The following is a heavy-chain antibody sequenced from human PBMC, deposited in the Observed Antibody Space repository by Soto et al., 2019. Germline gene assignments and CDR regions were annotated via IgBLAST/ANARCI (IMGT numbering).Heavy chain of an antibody. V-gene: IGHV4-39*01. Sequence: QLQLQESGPGRVKPSETLSLTCTVSGGSINDDTYYWGWIRQPPWKVLEWIGSIYYSGTFSYNPSLGLRVTKTVDTSKKQLSLRMRSVTAADTAVYYCARLHCDSPNCVPLDPWGQGTLVIVSS. J-gene: IGHJ5*02. CDR3: ARLHCDSPNCVPLDP. D-gene: IGHD2-2*01. CDR2: IYYSGTF. CDR1: GGSINDDTYY.